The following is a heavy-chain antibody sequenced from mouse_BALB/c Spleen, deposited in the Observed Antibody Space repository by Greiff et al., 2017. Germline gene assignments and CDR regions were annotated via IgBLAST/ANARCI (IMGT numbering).Heavy chain of an antibody. CDR3: ARGGGRAWFAY. D-gene: IGHD3-3*01. Sequence: EVKLVESGGGLVKPGGSLKLSCAASGFTFSDYYMYWVRQTPEKRLEWVATISDGGSYTYYPDSVKGRFTISRDNAKNNLYLQMSSLKSEDTAMYYCARGGGRAWFAYWGQGTRSLSLQ. V-gene: IGHV5-4*02. CDR1: GFTFSDYY. J-gene: IGHJ3*01. CDR2: ISDGGSYT.